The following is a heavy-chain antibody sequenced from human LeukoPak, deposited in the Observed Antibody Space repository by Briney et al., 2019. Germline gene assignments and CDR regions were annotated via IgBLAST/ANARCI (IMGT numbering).Heavy chain of an antibody. V-gene: IGHV3-11*04. CDR3: AREIDYYDSSGLDY. J-gene: IGHJ4*02. Sequence: GGSLRLSCVASGFNFGDYYMNWIRQSPGKGLEWISYMSSRSGIIYYGGSVKGRFTISRDNAKNSLYLQMNSLRAEDTAVYYCAREIDYYDSSGLDYWGQGTLVTVSS. D-gene: IGHD3-22*01. CDR1: GFNFGDYY. CDR2: MSSRSGII.